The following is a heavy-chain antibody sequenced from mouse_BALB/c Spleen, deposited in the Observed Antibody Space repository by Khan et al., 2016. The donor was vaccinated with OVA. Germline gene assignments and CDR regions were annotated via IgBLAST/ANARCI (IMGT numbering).Heavy chain of an antibody. Sequence: DVRLVESGGDLVKPGGSLKLSCAASGFTFSTYGMSWVRQTPDKRLEWVATVSPGGGYTYYPDSVKGRFTISRDHAKNTLYLQMSSLKSEDTAMFYCARLAYYYDSEGFAYWGQGTLVTVSA. CDR1: GFTFSTYG. J-gene: IGHJ3*01. CDR3: ARLAYYYDSEGFAY. CDR2: VSPGGGYT. D-gene: IGHD1-1*01. V-gene: IGHV5-6*02.